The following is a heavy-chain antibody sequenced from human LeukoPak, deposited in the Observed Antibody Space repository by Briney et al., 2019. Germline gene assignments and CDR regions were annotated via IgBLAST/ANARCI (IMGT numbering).Heavy chain of an antibody. J-gene: IGHJ4*02. V-gene: IGHV1-69*13. CDR2: IIPIFGTA. CDR3: ARGDATAMAIDY. D-gene: IGHD5-18*01. Sequence: SVKVSCKASGGTFSSYAISWVRQAPGQGLEWMGGIIPIFGTANYAQKFQGRVTVTADESTSTAYMELSSLRSEDTAVYYCARGDATAMAIDYWGQGTLVTVSS. CDR1: GGTFSSYA.